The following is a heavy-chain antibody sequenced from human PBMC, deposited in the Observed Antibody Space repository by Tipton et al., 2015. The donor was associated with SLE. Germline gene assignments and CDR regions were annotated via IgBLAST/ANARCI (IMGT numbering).Heavy chain of an antibody. CDR1: GFTFSSYW. J-gene: IGHJ1*01. CDR3: ARGAAADYGYFQY. CDR2: INSDGSST. D-gene: IGHD6-13*01. Sequence: SLRLSCAASGFTFSSYWMHWVRQAPGKGLVWVSRINSDGSSTSYADSVKGRFTISRDNAKNTLYLQMNSLRAEDTAVYYCARGAAADYGYFQYWGQGTLVTVSS. V-gene: IGHV3-74*01.